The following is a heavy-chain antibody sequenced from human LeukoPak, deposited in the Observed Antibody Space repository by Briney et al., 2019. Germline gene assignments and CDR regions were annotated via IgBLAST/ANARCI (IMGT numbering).Heavy chain of an antibody. D-gene: IGHD3-22*01. CDR1: GFTFSSAA. CDR2: ITGDDDET. CDR3: AKGPKVNSGYHPGY. J-gene: IGHJ4*02. Sequence: PGGSLRLSCAASGFTFSSAAMTWVRQAPGQGLEWVSTITGDDDETYYADSVQGRFTISRDYSRNTLHLQMNSLRTEDTAIYYCAKGPKVNSGYHPGYWGQGTLVTVSS. V-gene: IGHV3-23*01.